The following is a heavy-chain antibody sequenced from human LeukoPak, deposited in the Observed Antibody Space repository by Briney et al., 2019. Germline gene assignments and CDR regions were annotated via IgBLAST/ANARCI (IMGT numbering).Heavy chain of an antibody. Sequence: GGSLRLSCAASGLTFSSYSMMWVRQAPGKGLEWVSYISSSSTTIHYADSVKGRFTISRDNAKNSVYLQMNSLRAEDTAVYYCAKVTYGSGTYGAFDSWGQGTLVTVSS. CDR3: AKVTYGSGTYGAFDS. D-gene: IGHD3-10*01. V-gene: IGHV3-48*01. J-gene: IGHJ4*02. CDR1: GLTFSSYS. CDR2: ISSSSTTI.